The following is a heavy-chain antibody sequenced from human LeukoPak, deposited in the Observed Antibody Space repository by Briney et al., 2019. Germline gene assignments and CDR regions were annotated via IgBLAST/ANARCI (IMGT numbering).Heavy chain of an antibody. Sequence: SETLSLTCIVSGGSISGYHWGWVRQPPGKGLEYISFIYYNGDTSYNPSLKSRVTISVDTSKNQFSLKLNSVTAADTPVYYCARARGSYRPYYYGMDVWGQGTTVTVSS. J-gene: IGHJ6*02. CDR3: ARARGSYRPYYYGMDV. V-gene: IGHV4-59*12. CDR2: IYYNGDT. D-gene: IGHD1-26*01. CDR1: GGSISGYH.